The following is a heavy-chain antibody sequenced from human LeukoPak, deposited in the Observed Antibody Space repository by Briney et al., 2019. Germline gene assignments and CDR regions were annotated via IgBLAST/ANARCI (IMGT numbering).Heavy chain of an antibody. CDR2: INPSGGST. V-gene: IGHV1-46*02. D-gene: IGHD3-10*01. Sequence: VASVKVSCKASGYTFNSYYMYWVRQAPGEGLEWMGIINPSGGSTTYAQKFQGRVTMTSDTSTNTVHMEMNSLRSEDTAVYYCARASPRGLAAYYYYYIDVWGKGTTVTVSS. CDR1: GYTFNSYY. CDR3: ARASPRGLAAYYYYYIDV. J-gene: IGHJ6*03.